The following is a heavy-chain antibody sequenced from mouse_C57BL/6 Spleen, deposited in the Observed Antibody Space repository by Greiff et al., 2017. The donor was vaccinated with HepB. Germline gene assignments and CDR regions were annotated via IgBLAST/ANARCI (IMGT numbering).Heavy chain of an antibody. CDR3: ARSSYSYYFDY. Sequence: QVQLKQSGPELVKPGASVKISCKASGYAFSSSWMNWVKQRPGKGLEWIGRIYPGDGDTNYNGKFKGKATLTADKSSSTAYMQLSSLTSEDSAFYFCARSSYSYYFDYWGQGTTLTVSS. CDR2: IYPGDGDT. D-gene: IGHD1-1*01. V-gene: IGHV1-82*01. J-gene: IGHJ2*01. CDR1: GYAFSSSW.